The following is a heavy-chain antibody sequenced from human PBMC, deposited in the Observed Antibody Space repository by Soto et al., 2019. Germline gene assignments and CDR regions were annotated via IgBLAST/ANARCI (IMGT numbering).Heavy chain of an antibody. Sequence: PSETLSLTCTVSGGSISSYYWSWIRQPPGKGLEWIGYIYYSGSTNYNPSLKSRVTISVDTSKNQFSLKLSSVTAADTAVYYCARVETLWFGEYPDAFDIWGQGTMVTVSS. V-gene: IGHV4-59*01. CDR3: ARVETLWFGEYPDAFDI. J-gene: IGHJ3*02. D-gene: IGHD3-10*01. CDR1: GGSISSYY. CDR2: IYYSGST.